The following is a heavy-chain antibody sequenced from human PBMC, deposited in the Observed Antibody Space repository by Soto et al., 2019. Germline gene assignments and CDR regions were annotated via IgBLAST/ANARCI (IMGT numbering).Heavy chain of an antibody. D-gene: IGHD4-17*01. Sequence: QLHLQESGPGLVKPSETLSLTCTVSGVSISSSGDYWGWIRQPPGKGLEWIGTFFSAEKTYYHPSLKSRLTISVDTSKNRYTLNLSSVTAADTAVYYCARLPRTTVHGTGADYWGQGTLVTVSS. V-gene: IGHV4-39*01. CDR1: GVSISSSGDY. CDR3: ARLPRTTVHGTGADY. CDR2: FFSAEKT. J-gene: IGHJ4*02.